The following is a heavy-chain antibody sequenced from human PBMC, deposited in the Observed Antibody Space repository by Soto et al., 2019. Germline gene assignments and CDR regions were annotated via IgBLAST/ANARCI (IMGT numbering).Heavy chain of an antibody. J-gene: IGHJ6*02. V-gene: IGHV1-46*01. CDR2: INPSGSGT. Sequence: QVHLVQSGAEVKKPGASVTFPCKASGYTFSNYYMHWVRQAPGQGLEWVGIINPSGSGTTYAQNFQRRVTGTRDTYTSTIYMELNSLRSEDTAVYYCAGGTKLAEFGDRGYYGMDVWGHGTTVTVS. CDR1: GYTFSNYY. D-gene: IGHD4-17*01. CDR3: AGGTKLAEFGDRGYYGMDV.